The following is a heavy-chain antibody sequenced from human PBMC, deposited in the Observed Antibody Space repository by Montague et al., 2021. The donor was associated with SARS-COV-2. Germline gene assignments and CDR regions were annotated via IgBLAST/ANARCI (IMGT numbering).Heavy chain of an antibody. CDR2: IYYSGST. Sequence: SETLSLTCTVSGGSISSYYWSWIRQPPGKGLEWIGYIYYSGSTNYNPSLKSRVTISVDTSKNQFSLKLSSVTAADTAVYYCARTHYDILTGYYNRGAFDIWGQGTMVTVSS. CDR3: ARTHYDILTGYYNRGAFDI. CDR1: GGSISSYY. V-gene: IGHV4-59*08. J-gene: IGHJ3*02. D-gene: IGHD3-9*01.